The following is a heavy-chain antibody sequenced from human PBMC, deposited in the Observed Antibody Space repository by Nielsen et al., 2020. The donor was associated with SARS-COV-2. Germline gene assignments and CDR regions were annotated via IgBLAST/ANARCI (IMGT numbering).Heavy chain of an antibody. Sequence: GESLKISCVVSGFTISTYGMSWVRQAPGKGLEWVSAISSSTYYADSVKGRFTISRDNAKNSLYLQMTALRAEDTAVYYCAREGRNLPLNYWGQGTLVTVSS. J-gene: IGHJ4*02. CDR3: AREGRNLPLNY. CDR2: ISSST. CDR1: GFTISTYG. V-gene: IGHV3-21*04.